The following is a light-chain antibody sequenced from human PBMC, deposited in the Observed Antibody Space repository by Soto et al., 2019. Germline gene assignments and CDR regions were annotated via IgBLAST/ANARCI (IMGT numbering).Light chain of an antibody. CDR1: QSVSRSY. J-gene: IGKJ3*01. Sequence: EIVLTQAPGTLSLSPGERATLSCRASQSVSRSYLAWYRQKSGQAPRLLIYGASTRATGVPDRFSGSGSETHFTLTISRLEPEDFAVYYCQLYGRSPAASFTFGPGTKVEIK. CDR2: GAS. V-gene: IGKV3-20*01. CDR3: QLYGRSPAASFT.